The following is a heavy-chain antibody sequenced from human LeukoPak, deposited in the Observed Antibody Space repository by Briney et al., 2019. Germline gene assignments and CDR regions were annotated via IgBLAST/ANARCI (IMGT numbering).Heavy chain of an antibody. CDR1: GFTFSNYG. J-gene: IGHJ4*02. D-gene: IGHD3-22*01. CDR3: ARVSFYDSSGYYPPDY. Sequence: PGGSLRLSCAASGFTFSNYGMHWVRQAPGKGLEWVAVIWYDGSNKYYADSVKGRFTISRDNSKNTLYLQMNSLRAEDTAVYYCARVSFYDSSGYYPPDYWGQGTLVTVSS. CDR2: IWYDGSNK. V-gene: IGHV3-33*01.